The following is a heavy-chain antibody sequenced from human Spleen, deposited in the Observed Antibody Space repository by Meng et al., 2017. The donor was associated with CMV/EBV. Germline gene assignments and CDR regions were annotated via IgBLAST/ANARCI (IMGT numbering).Heavy chain of an antibody. CDR3: GHLDGTTWYYYDY. CDR2: IYWNHDK. CDR1: GFSLTTRTEG. D-gene: IGHD6-13*01. V-gene: IGHV2-5*01. Sequence: SGPTLVKPTQTLTLTCTFSGFSLTTRTEGVGWIRQPPGKALEWLAVIYWNHDKRYNPSLKSRLTIIKDTSKNQMVLTMTNMDPVDTATYYCGHLDGTTWYYYDYWGQGKLVTVSS. J-gene: IGHJ4*02.